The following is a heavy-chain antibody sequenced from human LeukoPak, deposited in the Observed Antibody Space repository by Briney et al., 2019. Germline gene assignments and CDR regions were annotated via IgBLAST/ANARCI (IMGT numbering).Heavy chain of an antibody. J-gene: IGHJ3*02. V-gene: IGHV3-53*01. D-gene: IGHD5/OR15-5a*01. Sequence: GGSLRLSCAASGFTFRSYEINWVRQAPGKGLEWVSIIYSGGSTFYADSVKGRFTISRDNSKNTLHLQMNSLRAEDTAVYYCARSNDAFDIWVQGTMVTVSS. CDR3: ARSNDAFDI. CDR2: IYSGGST. CDR1: GFTFRSYE.